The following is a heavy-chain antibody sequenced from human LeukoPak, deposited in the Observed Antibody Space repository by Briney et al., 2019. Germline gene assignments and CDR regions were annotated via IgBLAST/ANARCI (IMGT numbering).Heavy chain of an antibody. J-gene: IGHJ4*02. CDR3: AKSGSDWYSDY. D-gene: IGHD6-19*01. V-gene: IGHV3-23*01. Sequence: GGSLRLSCAASGFTSSSYAMTWVHQAPGQGLEWVSAISGRGDTTYYADSVKGRFTISRDNSKNTLYLQMSSLRAEDTAVYYCAKSGSDWYSDYWGQGTLVTVSS. CDR1: GFTSSSYA. CDR2: ISGRGDTT.